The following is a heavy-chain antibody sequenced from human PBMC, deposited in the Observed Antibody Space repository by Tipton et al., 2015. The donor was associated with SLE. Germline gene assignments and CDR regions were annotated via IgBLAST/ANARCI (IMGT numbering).Heavy chain of an antibody. Sequence: LRLSCTVSGSAITSGGYFWSWIRQHPGKGLEWIGYMYYTGHTYYSPSLKSRVTISMDTSERQFSLRLTSVTAADTAVYFCARDLAGGADFWGQGTLVTVSA. CDR3: ARDLAGGADF. V-gene: IGHV4-31*03. J-gene: IGHJ4*02. CDR1: GSAITSGGYF. D-gene: IGHD3-16*01. CDR2: MYYTGHT.